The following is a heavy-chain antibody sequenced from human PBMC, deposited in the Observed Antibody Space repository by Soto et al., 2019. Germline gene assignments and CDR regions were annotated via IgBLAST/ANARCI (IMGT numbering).Heavy chain of an antibody. CDR1: GFIFEDYA. Sequence: GGSLRLSCAASGFIFEDYALHWVRQAPGKGLVWVSRISSDGSSTSYADSVKGRFTISRDNAKNTLYLQTNSLRAEDTAVYYCARESYCSGGSCYPGWFDPWGQGTLVTVSS. CDR2: ISSDGSST. V-gene: IGHV3-74*01. CDR3: ARESYCSGGSCYPGWFDP. J-gene: IGHJ5*02. D-gene: IGHD2-15*01.